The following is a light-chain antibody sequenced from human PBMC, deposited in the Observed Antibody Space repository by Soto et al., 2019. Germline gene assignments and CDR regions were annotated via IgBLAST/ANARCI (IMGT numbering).Light chain of an antibody. Sequence: QSVLTQPPSASGTPGQRVTITCSGSSSNIGSNYVYWYQQLPGTAPKLLIYRNNQRPSEVPERFSGSKSGTTASLAISGLRSEDEADYYCAAWDDSLSGVVFGGGTKLTVL. V-gene: IGLV1-47*01. J-gene: IGLJ2*01. CDR3: AAWDDSLSGVV. CDR1: SSNIGSNY. CDR2: RNN.